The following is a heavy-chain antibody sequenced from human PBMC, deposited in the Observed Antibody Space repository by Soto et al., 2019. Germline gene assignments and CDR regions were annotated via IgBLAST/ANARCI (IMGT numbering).Heavy chain of an antibody. J-gene: IGHJ4*02. CDR3: AKVYYYYSRGPYYFDY. Sequence: EVQLLESGGGLVQPGRSLRLSCAASGFAFNTYAMSWVRQAPGKGLEWVSTVRDTGDSTYYADSVKGRFTISRDNSKNTPYLQLNSLRAEDTAVYYCAKVYYYYSRGPYYFDYWVQGTLVTVSS. D-gene: IGHD3-22*01. CDR1: GFAFNTYA. V-gene: IGHV3-23*01. CDR2: VRDTGDST.